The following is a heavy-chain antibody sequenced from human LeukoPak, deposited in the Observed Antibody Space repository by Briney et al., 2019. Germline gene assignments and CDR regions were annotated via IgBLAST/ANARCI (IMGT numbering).Heavy chain of an antibody. V-gene: IGHV4-38-2*02. CDR3: ARDRGVWFGESAFDP. Sequence: PSETLSLTCTVSGYSISSGYYWGWIRQPPGKGLEWIGSIYHSGSTYYNPSLKSRVTISVDTSKNQLSLKLSSVTAADTAVYYCARDRGVWFGESAFDPWGQGTLVTVSS. CDR1: GYSISSGYY. CDR2: IYHSGST. D-gene: IGHD3-10*01. J-gene: IGHJ5*02.